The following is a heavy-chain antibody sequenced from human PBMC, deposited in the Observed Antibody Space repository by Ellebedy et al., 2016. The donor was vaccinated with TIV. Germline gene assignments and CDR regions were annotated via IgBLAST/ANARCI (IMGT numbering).Heavy chain of an antibody. Sequence: SETLSLTCTVSGGSMSTYYWTWIRQPAGKGLEWIGRIYTSGTTNCNPSLKIRVTMSVDTSKNQFSLNLTSVTAADTAVYYCAREVSTVTTRACEMWGQGTMVTVSS. CDR1: GGSMSTYY. CDR3: AREVSTVTTRACEM. J-gene: IGHJ3*02. D-gene: IGHD4-11*01. V-gene: IGHV4-4*07. CDR2: IYTSGTT.